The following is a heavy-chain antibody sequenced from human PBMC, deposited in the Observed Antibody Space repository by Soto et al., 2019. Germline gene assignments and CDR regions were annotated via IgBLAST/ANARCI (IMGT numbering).Heavy chain of an antibody. CDR3: ARGVNDYSKLRNWFDP. Sequence: PSETLSLTCAVYGGSFSGYYWSWIRQPPGKGLEWIGEINHSGSTNYNPSLKSRVTISVDTSKNQFSLKLSSVTAADTAVYYCARGVNDYSKLRNWFDPWGQGTLVTVSS. V-gene: IGHV4-34*01. D-gene: IGHD4-4*01. J-gene: IGHJ5*02. CDR2: INHSGST. CDR1: GGSFSGYY.